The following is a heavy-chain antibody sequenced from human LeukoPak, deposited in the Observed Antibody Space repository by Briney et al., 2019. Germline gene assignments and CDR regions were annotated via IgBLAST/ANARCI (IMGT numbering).Heavy chain of an antibody. Sequence: PGGSLRLSCAASGFTFSSYGMHWVRQAPGKGLEWVAVIWYDGSNKYYADSVKGRFTISRDNSKNTLYLQMNSLRAEDTAVYYCARSSIWYGWFDPWGQGTLVTVSS. V-gene: IGHV3-33*01. CDR1: GFTFSSYG. D-gene: IGHD6-13*01. CDR3: ARSSIWYGWFDP. CDR2: IWYDGSNK. J-gene: IGHJ5*02.